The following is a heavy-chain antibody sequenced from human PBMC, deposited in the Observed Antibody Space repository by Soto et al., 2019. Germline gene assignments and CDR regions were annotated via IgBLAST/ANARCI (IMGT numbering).Heavy chain of an antibody. CDR3: ARGEGSGSNALGD. CDR2: IQGGGSI. CDR1: GFTVSNNY. D-gene: IGHD3-10*01. V-gene: IGHV3-66*01. Sequence: EVLLDESGGGFVQPGGSLRLSFAASGFTVSNNYMTWVRQAPGKGLEWVSVIQGGGSISYADSVMDRFTISRDSSKNTVFLDMNSLRPEDTAVYFCARGEGSGSNALGDWGQGTLVTVSS. J-gene: IGHJ4*02.